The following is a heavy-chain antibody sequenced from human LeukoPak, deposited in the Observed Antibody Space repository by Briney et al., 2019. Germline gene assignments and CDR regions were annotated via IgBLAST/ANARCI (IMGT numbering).Heavy chain of an antibody. Sequence: PSETVSLMCTLCGHFQGLYCRLGLRQPAGKGLEWIGRIHTSGTTWYNASLKSRVTMSIDASNNKFSLRMTSVTTADTAVFYCSRGLYGGNRGRTHYDPWSQGTLVTVSS. D-gene: IGHD4/OR15-4a*01. V-gene: IGHV4-4*07. CDR3: SRGLYGGNRGRTHYDP. J-gene: IGHJ5*02. CDR2: IHTSGTT. CDR1: GHFQGLY.